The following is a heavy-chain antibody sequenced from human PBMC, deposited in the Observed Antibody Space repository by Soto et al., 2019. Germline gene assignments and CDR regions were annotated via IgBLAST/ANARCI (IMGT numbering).Heavy chain of an antibody. CDR2: INHSGST. Sequence: SETLSLTCTVSGGSVSSGSYYWSWIRQPPGKGLEWIGEINHSGSTNYNPSLKSRVTISVDTSKNQFSLKLSSVTAADTAVYYCARDQKHKYYYYGVDVWGQGTTVTVSS. CDR3: ARDQKHKYYYYGVDV. CDR1: GGSVSSGSYY. J-gene: IGHJ6*02. V-gene: IGHV4-39*07.